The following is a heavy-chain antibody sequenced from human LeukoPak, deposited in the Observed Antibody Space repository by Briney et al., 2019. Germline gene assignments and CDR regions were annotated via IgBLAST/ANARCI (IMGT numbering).Heavy chain of an antibody. CDR2: INPNSGGT. CDR1: GYTFTGYY. D-gene: IGHD5-24*01. J-gene: IGHJ3*02. CDR3: ARRLTIYDAFDI. Sequence: ASVKVPCKASGYTFTGYYMHWVRQAPGQGLEWMGWINPNSGGTNYAQKFQGRVTMTRDTSISTAYMELSRLRSDDTAVYYCARRLTIYDAFDIWGQGTMVTVSS. V-gene: IGHV1-2*02.